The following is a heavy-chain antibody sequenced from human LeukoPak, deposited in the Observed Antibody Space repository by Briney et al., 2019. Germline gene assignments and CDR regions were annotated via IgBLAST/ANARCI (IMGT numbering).Heavy chain of an antibody. V-gene: IGHV4-31*03. J-gene: IGHJ3*02. D-gene: IGHD2-2*01. Sequence: SETLSLTCTVSGGSISSGGYYWSWIRQHPGKGLEWIGYIYYSGSTYYNPSLKSRVTISVDTFKNQFSLKLSSVTAADTAVYYCASTFVVVPAAMRPPFDIWGQGTMVTVSS. CDR3: ASTFVVVPAAMRPPFDI. CDR2: IYYSGST. CDR1: GGSISSGGYY.